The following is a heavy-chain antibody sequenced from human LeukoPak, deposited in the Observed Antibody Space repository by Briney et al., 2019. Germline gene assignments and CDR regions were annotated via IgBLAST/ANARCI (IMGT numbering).Heavy chain of an antibody. J-gene: IGHJ6*03. CDR1: GGSISNNY. D-gene: IGHD3-10*01. Sequence: SETLSLTCTVSGGSISNNYWSWIRQPPGKGLEWIGYIHYTGSTNYNPSLQSRVTISLDTSKNQFSLKLNSVTAADTAVYYCARSIRRGFATHYYFYMDVWGKGTTVTVSS. V-gene: IGHV4-59*01. CDR2: IHYTGST. CDR3: ARSIRRGFATHYYFYMDV.